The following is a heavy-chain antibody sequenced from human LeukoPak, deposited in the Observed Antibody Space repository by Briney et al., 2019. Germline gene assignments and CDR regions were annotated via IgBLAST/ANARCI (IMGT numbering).Heavy chain of an antibody. CDR1: GFTVSSNY. Sequence: GGSLRLSCAASGFTVSSNYMSWVRQAPGKGLEWVSVIYSGGSTYYADSVKGRFTISRDNSKNTLYLQMNSLRAEDTAVYYCARDYGGNSEPLDYWGQGTLVIVSS. CDR3: ARDYGGNSEPLDY. CDR2: IYSGGST. V-gene: IGHV3-66*01. J-gene: IGHJ4*02. D-gene: IGHD4-23*01.